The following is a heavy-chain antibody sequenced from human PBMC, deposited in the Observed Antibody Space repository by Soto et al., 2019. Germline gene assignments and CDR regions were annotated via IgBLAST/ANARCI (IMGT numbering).Heavy chain of an antibody. CDR2: IIPILGIA. V-gene: IGHV1-69*04. J-gene: IGHJ5*02. CDR1: GGTFSSYT. D-gene: IGHD1-20*01. Sequence: SVEVCCKASGGTFSSYTISWVRQAPGQGLEWMGRIIPILGIANYAQKFQGRVTITADKSTSTAYMELSSLRSEDTAVYYCAREDNWNDVWIGWFDPWGQGTLVTVS. CDR3: AREDNWNDVWIGWFDP.